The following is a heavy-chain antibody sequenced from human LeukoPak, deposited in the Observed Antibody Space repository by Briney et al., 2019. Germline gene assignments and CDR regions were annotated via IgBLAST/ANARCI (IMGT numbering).Heavy chain of an antibody. CDR1: GGTFSSYA. CDR2: IIPIFGTA. V-gene: IGHV1-69*05. D-gene: IGHD5-24*01. J-gene: IGHJ4*02. CDR3: AGARRDGYNRVDY. Sequence: SVKVSCKASGGTFSSYAISWVRQAPGQGLEWMGRIIPIFGTANYAQKFQGRVTITTDESTSTAYMELSRLRSEDTAVYYCAGARRDGYNRVDYWGQGTLVTVSS.